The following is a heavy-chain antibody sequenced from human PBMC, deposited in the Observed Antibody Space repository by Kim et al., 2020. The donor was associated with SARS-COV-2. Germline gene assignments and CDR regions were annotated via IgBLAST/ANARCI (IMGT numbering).Heavy chain of an antibody. Sequence: SETLSLTCAVYGGSFSGYYWSWIRQPPGTGLEWIGELNHSGRTNYNPSLQSRVTISVDTSTNQFSLKLSSVTAADTAVYYCARSTAYSSSWYDYYSGMDVWGQGTTGTVSS. V-gene: IGHV4-34*01. J-gene: IGHJ6*02. CDR3: ARSTAYSSSWYDYYSGMDV. D-gene: IGHD6-13*01. CDR2: LNHSGRT. CDR1: GGSFSGYY.